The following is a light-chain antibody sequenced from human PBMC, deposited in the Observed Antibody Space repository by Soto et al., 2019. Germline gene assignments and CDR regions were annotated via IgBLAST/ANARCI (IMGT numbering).Light chain of an antibody. Sequence: DIQMTQSPSSLSASVGDRVTITFRASQSISSYLNWYQQKPGKAPKVLIFGASTLQSGVPSRFSGSGSGTDFTLTISSLQPEDFATYYCQQANSFPITFGQGTRLEI. CDR2: GAS. CDR3: QQANSFPIT. CDR1: QSISSY. V-gene: IGKV1-39*01. J-gene: IGKJ5*01.